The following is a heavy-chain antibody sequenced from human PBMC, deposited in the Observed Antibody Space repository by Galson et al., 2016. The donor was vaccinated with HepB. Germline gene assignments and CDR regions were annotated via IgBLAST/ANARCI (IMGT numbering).Heavy chain of an antibody. CDR1: GDSIRSHY. J-gene: IGHJ6*03. D-gene: IGHD2-2*01. CDR3: ARVGCRRTNCYSGDYYMDV. CDR2: VFKSGSS. Sequence: SETLCLTCTVSGDSIRSHYWSWIRQPPGKGLEWIGYVFKSGSSNHNPSLKSRVTISVDTSKNQFSLRLTSMNAADTAVYYCARVGCRRTNCYSGDYYMDVWGKGTLVVVS. V-gene: IGHV4-59*11.